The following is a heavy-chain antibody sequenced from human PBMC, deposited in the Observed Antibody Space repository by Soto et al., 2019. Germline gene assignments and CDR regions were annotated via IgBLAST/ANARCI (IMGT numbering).Heavy chain of an antibody. D-gene: IGHD5-12*01. CDR3: ARGFPLGMATIHSEHDY. CDR2: INAGNGNT. J-gene: IGHJ4*02. V-gene: IGHV1-3*01. Sequence: ASVKVSCKASGYTFTSYAMHWVRQAPGQRLEWMGWINAGNGNTKYSQKFQGRVTITRDTSASTAYMELSSLRSEDTAVYYCARGFPLGMATIHSEHDYWGQGTLVTVSS. CDR1: GYTFTSYA.